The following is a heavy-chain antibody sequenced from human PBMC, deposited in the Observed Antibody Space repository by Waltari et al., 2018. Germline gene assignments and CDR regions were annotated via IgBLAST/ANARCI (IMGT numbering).Heavy chain of an antibody. CDR2: ISDNSNFI. CDR1: GFAFSSYA. Sequence: EVQLVESGGGLIKPGESLRLSCAASGFAFSSYAMIWVRQAPGQGLEWVSSISDNSNFIFYADSVEGRFTISRDNARNSLYLQMNSLRAEDTAIYYCASASTMFIQGDYWGLGTLVTVSS. J-gene: IGHJ4*02. CDR3: ASASTMFIQGDY. V-gene: IGHV3-21*01. D-gene: IGHD3-10*02.